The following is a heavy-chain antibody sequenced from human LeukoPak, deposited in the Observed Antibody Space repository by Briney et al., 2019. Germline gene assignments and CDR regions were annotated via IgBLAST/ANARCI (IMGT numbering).Heavy chain of an antibody. D-gene: IGHD2-2*01. J-gene: IGHJ4*02. CDR3: AREAVVPAATGFDY. CDR1: GGTFSSYA. Sequence: GASVKVSCKASGGTFSSYAISWVRQAPGQGLEWMGGIIPIFGTANYAQKFQGRVTITADESTSTAYMELSSLRSEDTAVYYCAREAVVPAATGFDYWGQGTLVTVSS. V-gene: IGHV1-69*13. CDR2: IIPIFGTA.